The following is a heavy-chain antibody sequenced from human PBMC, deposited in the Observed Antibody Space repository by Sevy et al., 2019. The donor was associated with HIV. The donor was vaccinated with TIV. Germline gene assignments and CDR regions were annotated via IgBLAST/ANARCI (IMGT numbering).Heavy chain of an antibody. V-gene: IGHV1-46*01. Sequence: ASVKVSCKASGYTFTSYYMHWVRQAPGQGLEWMGIINPSGGSTSNAQKFQGRVTMTRDTSTSTVYMELSSLRSEDTAVYCCARAVSASTAAAGIPSFYYGMDVWGQGTTVTVSS. J-gene: IGHJ6*02. CDR2: INPSGGST. D-gene: IGHD6-13*01. CDR3: ARAVSASTAAAGIPSFYYGMDV. CDR1: GYTFTSYY.